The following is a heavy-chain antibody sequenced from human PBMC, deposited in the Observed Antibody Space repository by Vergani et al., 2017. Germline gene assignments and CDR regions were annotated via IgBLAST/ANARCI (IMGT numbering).Heavy chain of an antibody. J-gene: IGHJ6*02. Sequence: QVQLEESGPGLVKPSETLSLTCTVSGGSFNTYYWSWIRQSPGKGLEWIGYIYSTGSTNYNPTLNSRVPMSVDTYKNQFSLNLRSVTAADTALYFCARVIYRDEASTGYRLEGMDIWGQGTTVTISS. CDR3: ARVIYRDEASTGYRLEGMDI. V-gene: IGHV4-59*13. CDR1: GGSFNTYY. D-gene: IGHD3-9*01. CDR2: IYSTGST.